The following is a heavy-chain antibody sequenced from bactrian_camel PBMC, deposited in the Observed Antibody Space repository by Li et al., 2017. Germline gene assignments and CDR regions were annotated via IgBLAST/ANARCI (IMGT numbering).Heavy chain of an antibody. V-gene: IGHV3S54*01. J-gene: IGHJ6*01. CDR2: IYTGHGGT. CDR3: TMGASEGFGY. CDR1: LYTYSVNR. Sequence: VQLVESGGGSVQAGGSLTLSCAASLYTYSVNRMGWFRQAPGKEREGVAFIYTGHGGTYYVDSMKGRFTISRDNAKNTVYLQLNSLKTEDMAMYYCTMGASEGFGYWGQGTQVTVS. D-gene: IGHD3*01.